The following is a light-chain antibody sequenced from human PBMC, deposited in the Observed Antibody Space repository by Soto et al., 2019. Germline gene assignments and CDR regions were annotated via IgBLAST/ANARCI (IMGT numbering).Light chain of an antibody. CDR3: ASWDNSLNGPV. CDR2: SDN. V-gene: IGLV1-44*01. CDR1: SSNIVSYS. J-gene: IGLJ3*02. Sequence: QSVLTQPPSASGTPGQRVTMSCSGSSSNIVSYSVSWYLHLPGTAPKILIYSDNQRPSGVPDRFSGSKSGTSASLAISGLQYEDEADYYCASWDNSLNGPVFGGGTKLTVL.